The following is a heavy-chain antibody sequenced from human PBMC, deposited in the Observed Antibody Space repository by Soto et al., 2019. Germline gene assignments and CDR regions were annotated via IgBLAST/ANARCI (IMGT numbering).Heavy chain of an antibody. J-gene: IGHJ6*03. V-gene: IGHV1-2*04. CDR2: INPNSGGT. Sequence: GASVKVSCKASGYTFTGYYMHWVRQAPGQGLEWMGWINPNSGGTNYAQKFQGWVTMTRDTSISTAYMELSRLRSDDTAVYYCARGPNQYSSSWLNYYYYRDVWGKGTTVTVPS. CDR1: GYTFTGYY. CDR3: ARGPNQYSSSWLNYYYYRDV. D-gene: IGHD6-13*01.